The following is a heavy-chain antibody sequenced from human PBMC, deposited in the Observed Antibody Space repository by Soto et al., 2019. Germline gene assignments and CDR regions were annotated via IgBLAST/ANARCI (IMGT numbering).Heavy chain of an antibody. CDR1: GFTFSSYG. Sequence: PGGSLRLSCAASGFTFSSYGMHWVRQAPGKGLEWVAVISYDGSNKYYADSVKGRFTISRDNSKNTLYLQMNSLRAEDTAVYYCAKDWVSKISFTMMVVVIIGCCYWGQGTLVTVSS. J-gene: IGHJ4*02. D-gene: IGHD3-22*01. CDR2: ISYDGSNK. CDR3: AKDWVSKISFTMMVVVIIGCCY. V-gene: IGHV3-30*18.